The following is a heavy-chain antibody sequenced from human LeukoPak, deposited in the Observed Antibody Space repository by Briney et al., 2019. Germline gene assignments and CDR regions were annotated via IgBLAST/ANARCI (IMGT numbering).Heavy chain of an antibody. J-gene: IGHJ4*02. Sequence: PSETLSLTCAVYGGSFSGYYWSWIRQPPGKGLEWIGEINHSGTTNYNPSLKSRVTISVDTSRNQLSLNLSSVTAADTAVYYCARDACSGGSCYFDYWGQGTLVTVSS. V-gene: IGHV4-34*01. CDR3: ARDACSGGSCYFDY. CDR2: INHSGTT. D-gene: IGHD2-15*01. CDR1: GGSFSGYY.